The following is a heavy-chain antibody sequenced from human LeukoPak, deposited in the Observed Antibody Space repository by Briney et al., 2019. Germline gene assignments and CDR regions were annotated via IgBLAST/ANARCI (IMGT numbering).Heavy chain of an antibody. CDR2: IKEDGSEK. D-gene: IGHD6-13*01. V-gene: IGHV3-7*01. CDR3: ARLGIPYYYYYMDV. Sequence: GGSLRLSCAASGFIFSIYWMSWVRQGPGKGLEWVANIKEDGSEKYYVDSVKGRFTISRDNAKNSLYLQMNSLRADDTAVYYCARLGIPYYYYYMDVWGKGTTVTVSS. CDR1: GFIFSIYW. J-gene: IGHJ6*03.